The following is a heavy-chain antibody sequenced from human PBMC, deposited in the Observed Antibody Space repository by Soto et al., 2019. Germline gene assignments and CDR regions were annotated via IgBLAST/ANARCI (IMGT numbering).Heavy chain of an antibody. CDR2: ISSSSGTI. D-gene: IGHD6-13*01. J-gene: IGHJ4*02. Sequence: PGGSLRLSCAASGFTFSDYYMTWIRQAPGNGLEWVSYISSSSGTISYADSVKGRFTISRDNAKNSLYLQLNSLRAEDTAVYYCAIGTHSSKTDLDYWGQGTLVTVP. CDR3: AIGTHSSKTDLDY. CDR1: GFTFSDYY. V-gene: IGHV3-11*01.